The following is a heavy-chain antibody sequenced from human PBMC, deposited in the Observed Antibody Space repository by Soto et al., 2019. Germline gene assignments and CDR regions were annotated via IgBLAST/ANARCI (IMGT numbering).Heavy chain of an antibody. CDR1: GGSVSSGSYY. Sequence: SETLSLTCTVSGGSVSSGSYYWSWIRQPPGKGLEWIGYIYYSGSTNYNPSLKSRVTISVDTSKNQFSLKLSSVTAADTAVYYCARTTYYDFWSGYPGDYLDYWGQGTLVTVSS. D-gene: IGHD3-3*01. V-gene: IGHV4-61*01. CDR2: IYYSGST. J-gene: IGHJ4*02. CDR3: ARTTYYDFWSGYPGDYLDY.